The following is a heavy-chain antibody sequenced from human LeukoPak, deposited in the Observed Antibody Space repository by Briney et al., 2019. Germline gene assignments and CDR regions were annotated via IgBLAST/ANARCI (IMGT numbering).Heavy chain of an antibody. CDR1: GGTFSSYA. CDR3: AREWVLEQQLAPFDY. CDR2: IIPIFGTA. Sequence: SVKVSCKASGGTFSSYAISWVRQAPGQGLEWMGGIIPIFGTANYAQKFQGRVTITTDESTSTAYMELSSLRSEDTAVYYCAREWVLEQQLAPFDYWGQGTLVTVSS. V-gene: IGHV1-69*05. J-gene: IGHJ4*02. D-gene: IGHD6-13*01.